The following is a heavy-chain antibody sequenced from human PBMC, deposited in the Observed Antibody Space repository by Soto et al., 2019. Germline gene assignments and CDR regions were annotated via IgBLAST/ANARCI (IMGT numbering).Heavy chain of an antibody. CDR2: IKSKTDGGTT. D-gene: IGHD1-20*01. Sequence: EVQLVESGGGLVKPGGSLRLSCAASGFTFSNAWMNWVRQAPGKGLEWGGRIKSKTDGGTTDYAAPVKGRFTISRDDSKNTLYLQMNSLKTEDTAVYYCTTEGSITGTTNFYYWGQGTLVTVSS. CDR1: GFTFSNAW. J-gene: IGHJ4*02. V-gene: IGHV3-15*07. CDR3: TTEGSITGTTNFYY.